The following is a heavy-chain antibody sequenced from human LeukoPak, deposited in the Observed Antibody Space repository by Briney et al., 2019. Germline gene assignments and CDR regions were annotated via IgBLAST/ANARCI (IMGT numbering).Heavy chain of an antibody. J-gene: IGHJ6*02. Sequence: GVLRLSCAASGFTFSSYAMSWVRQPPGKGLEWIGEIYHSGSTNYNPSLKSRVTMSVDTSKNQFSLKLSSVTAADTAVYYCARQSWLSRIYYYYGMDVWGQGTTVTVSS. CDR1: GFTFSSYAM. D-gene: IGHD3-22*01. V-gene: IGHV4-4*02. CDR3: ARQSWLSRIYYYYGMDV. CDR2: IYHSGST.